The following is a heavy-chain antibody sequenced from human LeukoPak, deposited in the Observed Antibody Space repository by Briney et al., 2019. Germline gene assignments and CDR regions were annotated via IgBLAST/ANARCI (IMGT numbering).Heavy chain of an antibody. Sequence: GESLKISCQGSGYSFTSYWIGWVRQMPGRGLEWMGIIYPGDSDTRYSPSFQGQVTISADKSISTACLQWSSLKASGTAMYYCARRRYSGSYYDYWGQGTLVTVSS. CDR2: IYPGDSDT. D-gene: IGHD1-26*01. V-gene: IGHV5-51*01. CDR1: GYSFTSYW. J-gene: IGHJ4*02. CDR3: ARRRYSGSYYDY.